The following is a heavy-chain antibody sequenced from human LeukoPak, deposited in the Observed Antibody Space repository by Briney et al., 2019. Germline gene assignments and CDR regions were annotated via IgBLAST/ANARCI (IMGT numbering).Heavy chain of an antibody. Sequence: SETLSLTCAVYGGSFSGYYWSWIRQPPGKGLEWIGEINHSGSTNYNPSLKSRVTISVDTSKNQFSLKLSSVTAADTAVYYCARGGGYSKYYYYGMDVWGQGTTVTVSS. CDR2: INHSGST. V-gene: IGHV4-34*01. J-gene: IGHJ6*02. D-gene: IGHD3-9*01. CDR1: GGSFSGYY. CDR3: ARGGGYSKYYYYGMDV.